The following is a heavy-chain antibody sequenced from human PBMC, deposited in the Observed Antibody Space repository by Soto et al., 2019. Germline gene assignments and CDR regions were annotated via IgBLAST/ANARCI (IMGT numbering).Heavy chain of an antibody. CDR3: AHGYVQLLATFHYFDS. J-gene: IGHJ4*02. CDR2: ISYDGSNK. V-gene: IGHV3-30-3*01. D-gene: IGHD2-2*01. Sequence: GGSLRLSCAASGFTFSNYPMHWVRQAPGKGLEWVALISYDGSNKYYSDSVKGRFTISRDNSKNTLYLQMNSLRAEDTATYYCAHGYVQLLATFHYFDSWGQGTQVTVSS. CDR1: GFTFSNYP.